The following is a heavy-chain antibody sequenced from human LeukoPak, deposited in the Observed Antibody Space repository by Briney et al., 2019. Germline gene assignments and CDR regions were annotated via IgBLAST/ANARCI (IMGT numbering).Heavy chain of an antibody. CDR1: GYSISSGYY. D-gene: IGHD6-19*01. Sequence: SETLSLTCTVSGYSISSGYYWSWIRQPPGKGLEWIGYIYYSGSTNYNPSLKSRVTISVDTSKNQFSLKLSSVAAADTAVYYCARGDTIIAVAGTEGSFDAFDIWGQGTMVTVSS. J-gene: IGHJ3*02. CDR2: IYYSGST. CDR3: ARGDTIIAVAGTEGSFDAFDI. V-gene: IGHV4-61*01.